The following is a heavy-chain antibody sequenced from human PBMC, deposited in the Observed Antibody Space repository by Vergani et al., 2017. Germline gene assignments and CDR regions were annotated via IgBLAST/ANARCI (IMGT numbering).Heavy chain of an antibody. J-gene: IGHJ4*02. CDR1: GYIFSNFW. Sequence: EKQLVQSGSETKKPGESMKISCQAFGYIFSNFWIGWVRQRPGRGLEWMGIIYPGDSEVKSNPTFRGQVIFSVDTSVNTAYLQWRSLQASDTAIYYCTRHXPCGDGACLHFDHWGQGTQVTVSS. CDR2: IYPGDSEV. CDR3: TRHXPCGDGACLHFDH. D-gene: IGHD2-21*01. V-gene: IGHV5-51*01.